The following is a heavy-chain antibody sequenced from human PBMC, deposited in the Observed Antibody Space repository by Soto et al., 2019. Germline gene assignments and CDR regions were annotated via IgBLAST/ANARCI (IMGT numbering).Heavy chain of an antibody. Sequence: GGSLRLSCAASGFTFSSYAMHWVRQAPGKGLEWVAVISYDGSNKYYADSVKGRFTISRDNSKNTLYLQMNSLRAEDTAVYYCARAFRHGDYFQDYWGQGTLVTVSS. CDR2: ISYDGSNK. CDR3: ARAFRHGDYFQDY. J-gene: IGHJ4*02. D-gene: IGHD4-17*01. V-gene: IGHV3-30-3*01. CDR1: GFTFSSYA.